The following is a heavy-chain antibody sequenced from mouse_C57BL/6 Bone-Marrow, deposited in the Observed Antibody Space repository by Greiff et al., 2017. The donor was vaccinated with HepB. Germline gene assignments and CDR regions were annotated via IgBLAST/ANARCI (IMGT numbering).Heavy chain of an antibody. D-gene: IGHD1-1*01. Sequence: EVQLVESGAGLVQSGRSLRLSCATSGFTFSDFYMEWVRQAPGKGLEWIAASRNKANDYTTEYSASVKGRFIVSRDTSQSILYLQMNALRAEDTAIYYCARDAGYYGPMDYWGQGTSVTVSS. CDR2: SRNKANDYTT. CDR3: ARDAGYYGPMDY. CDR1: GFTFSDFY. V-gene: IGHV7-1*01. J-gene: IGHJ4*01.